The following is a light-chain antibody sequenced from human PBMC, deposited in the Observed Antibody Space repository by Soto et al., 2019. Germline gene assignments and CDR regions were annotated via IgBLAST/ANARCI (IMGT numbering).Light chain of an antibody. CDR1: NIGSKS. Sequence: SSELTQPPSVSVAPGKTARITCGGNNIGSKSVHWYQQKPGQAPVLVIYYDSDRPSGIPERFSGSNSGNTATLTISRVEAGDEADYYCQVWGSSSDLDVVFGGGTKLTVL. CDR2: YDS. CDR3: QVWGSSSDLDVV. V-gene: IGLV3-21*04. J-gene: IGLJ2*01.